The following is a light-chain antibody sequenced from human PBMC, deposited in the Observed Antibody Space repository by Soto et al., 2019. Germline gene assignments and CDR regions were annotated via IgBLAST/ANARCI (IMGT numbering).Light chain of an antibody. V-gene: IGKV3-15*01. CDR1: QSVSSN. CDR2: GAS. Sequence: EIVMTPSPATLSVSPVERATLSCRASQSVSSNLAWYQQKPGQAPRLLIYGASTRATGIPARFSGSGSGTEFTLTISSLQPDDFATYYCQQYNTFWTFGQGTKVDIK. J-gene: IGKJ1*01. CDR3: QQYNTFWT.